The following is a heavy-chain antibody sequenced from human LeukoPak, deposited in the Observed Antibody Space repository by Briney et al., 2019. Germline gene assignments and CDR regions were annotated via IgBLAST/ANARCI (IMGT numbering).Heavy chain of an antibody. D-gene: IGHD1-7*01. CDR2: IIPIFGTA. CDR1: GGTFSSYA. V-gene: IGHV1-69*13. Sequence: SVKVSCKASGGTFSSYAISWVRQAPGQGLEWMGGIIPIFGTANYAQKFQGRVTITADESTSTAYMELSSLRSEDTAVYYCARSSLGYNWNYGTGGYFDYWGQGTLVTVSS. CDR3: ARSSLGYNWNYGTGGYFDY. J-gene: IGHJ4*02.